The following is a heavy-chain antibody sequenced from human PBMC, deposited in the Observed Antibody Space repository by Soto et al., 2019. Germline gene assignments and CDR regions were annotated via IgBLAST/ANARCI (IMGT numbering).Heavy chain of an antibody. CDR1: GYSFSTYD. CDR2: ISPKNGNT. D-gene: IGHD3-3*01. J-gene: IGHJ5*02. Sequence: LLLQSGAELKKPGASVKISCKASGYSFSTYDISWLRQAPGQWPEWMGRISPKNGNTNYAQNFQDRVTMTADTSSSTAYMELRGLRSDDTAKYYCATSYDSGFDPWGQGTLVTVSS. CDR3: ATSYDSGFDP. V-gene: IGHV1-18*04.